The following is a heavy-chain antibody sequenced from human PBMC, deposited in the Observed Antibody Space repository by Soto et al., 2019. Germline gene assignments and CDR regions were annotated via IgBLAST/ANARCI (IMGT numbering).Heavy chain of an antibody. CDR2: IYWNDDK. CDR1: GFSLSTSGVG. V-gene: IGHV2-5*01. CDR3: AHRHSDFCSGYYFYHHFWFDY. Sequence: QITLKESGPTLVKPTQTLTLTCTFSGFSLSTSGVGVGWIRQPPGKALEWLALIYWNDDKRYSPSLKSRLTITKDTSKNQVVLTMTNMDPVDTATYYFAHRHSDFCSGYYFYHHFWFDYWGQGTLVTVSS. J-gene: IGHJ4*02. D-gene: IGHD3-3*01.